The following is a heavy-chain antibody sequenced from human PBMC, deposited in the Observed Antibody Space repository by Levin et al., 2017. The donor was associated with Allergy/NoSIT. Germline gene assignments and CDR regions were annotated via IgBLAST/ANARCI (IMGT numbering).Heavy chain of an antibody. CDR2: IYYTGSS. V-gene: IGHV4-39*02. CDR1: GGSIISTNYY. Sequence: GSLRLSCTVSGGSIISTNYYWGWIRQPPGKGLEWIGSIYYTGSSHYNPSLQSRVTISVDTSKHHFSLNLSSVTAADTAVYYCARSSSLEWFDPWGQGTLVTVSS. D-gene: IGHD3-3*01. CDR3: ARSSSLEWFDP. J-gene: IGHJ5*02.